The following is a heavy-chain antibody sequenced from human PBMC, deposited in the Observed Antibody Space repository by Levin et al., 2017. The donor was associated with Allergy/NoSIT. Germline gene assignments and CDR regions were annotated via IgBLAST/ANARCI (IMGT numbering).Heavy chain of an antibody. CDR3: ARRVAVAGRNYFDT. J-gene: IGHJ4*02. D-gene: IGHD6-19*01. V-gene: IGHV3-64*01. CDR2: ISSNGGST. CDR1: GFTFSSYA. Sequence: GGSLRLSCAASGFTFSSYAMHWVRQAPGKGLEYVSAISSNGGSTYYANSVKGRFTISRDNSKNTLYLQMGSLRAEDMAVYYCARRVAVAGRNYFDTGAREPWSPSPQ.